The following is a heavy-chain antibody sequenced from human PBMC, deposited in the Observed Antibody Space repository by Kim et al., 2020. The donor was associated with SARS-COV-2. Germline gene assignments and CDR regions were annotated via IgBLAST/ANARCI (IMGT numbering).Heavy chain of an antibody. CDR1: GFTFSGAG. CDR3: TREGDYYGMDV. V-gene: IGHV3-73*01. J-gene: IGHJ6*02. CDR2: IRSKANSYAT. Sequence: GGSLRLSCAASGFTFSGAGMHWVRQASGKGLEWVGSIRSKANSYATAYGATGKGRFTISRDDSKNMAYLQMNSLKTEDTDVYYCTREGDYYGMDVWGQGTTVTVSS.